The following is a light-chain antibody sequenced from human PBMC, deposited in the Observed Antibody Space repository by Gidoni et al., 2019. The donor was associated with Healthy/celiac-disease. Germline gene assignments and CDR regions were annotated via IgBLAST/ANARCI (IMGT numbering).Light chain of an antibody. Sequence: DIKMTQSPSSLSASVGDRVTITCQASQDISNYLNWYQQKPGKAPKLLIYDASNLETGFPSRFSGSGSGTDFTFTISSLQSEDIATYYCQQYDNLPPLTFXGXTKVEIK. CDR1: QDISNY. CDR3: QQYDNLPPLT. V-gene: IGKV1-33*01. CDR2: DAS. J-gene: IGKJ4*01.